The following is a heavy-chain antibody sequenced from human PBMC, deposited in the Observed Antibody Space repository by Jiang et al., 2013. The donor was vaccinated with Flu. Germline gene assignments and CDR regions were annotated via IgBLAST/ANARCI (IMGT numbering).Heavy chain of an antibody. D-gene: IGHD6-19*01. Sequence: GPGLVKPSETLSLTCTVSGGSISSYYWSWIRQPPGKGLEWIGYIYYSGSTNYNPSLKSRVTISVDTSKNQFSLKLSSVTAADTAVYYCARELAVAGTMNWFDPWGQGTLVTVSS. CDR2: IYYSGST. J-gene: IGHJ5*02. CDR3: ARELAVAGTMNWFDP. V-gene: IGHV4-59*01. CDR1: GGSISSYY.